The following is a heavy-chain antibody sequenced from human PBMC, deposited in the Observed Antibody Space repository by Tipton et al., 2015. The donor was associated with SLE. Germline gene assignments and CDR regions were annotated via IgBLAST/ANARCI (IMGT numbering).Heavy chain of an antibody. CDR1: GGSFSGYY. J-gene: IGHJ4*02. Sequence: TLSLTCAVYGGSFSGYYWSWIRQPPGKGLEWIGEINHSGSTNYNPSLKSRVTISVDTSKSHVSLKLTSVTAADTAVYYCARFSRGDYHFDYWGQGTLVTVSS. V-gene: IGHV4-34*01. CDR2: INHSGST. D-gene: IGHD4-17*01. CDR3: ARFSRGDYHFDY.